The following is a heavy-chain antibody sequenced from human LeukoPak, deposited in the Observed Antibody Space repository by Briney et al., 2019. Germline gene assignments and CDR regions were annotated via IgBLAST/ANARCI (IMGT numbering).Heavy chain of an antibody. Sequence: GGSLRLSCAASGFTVSSNYMSWVRQASGMGLEWVSVIFSGGTTYYADSVKGRFTISRDNSKNTLYLQVNSLRAEDTAVYYCGYFDPPTGYWGQGTLVTVSS. J-gene: IGHJ1*01. CDR3: GYFDPPTGY. D-gene: IGHD3-9*01. CDR2: IFSGGTT. V-gene: IGHV3-66*01. CDR1: GFTVSSNY.